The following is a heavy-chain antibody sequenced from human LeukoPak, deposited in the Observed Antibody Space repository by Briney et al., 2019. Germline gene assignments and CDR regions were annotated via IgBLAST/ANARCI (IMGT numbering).Heavy chain of an antibody. Sequence: EASVKVSCKASGYTFTGYYMHWVRQAPGQGLEWMGWINPNSGGTNYAQKFQGRVTMTRDTSISTAYMELSRLRSDDTAVYYCARATGQEYYDILTGYYNPQPFGYWGQGTLVTVSS. D-gene: IGHD3-9*01. CDR1: GYTFTGYY. J-gene: IGHJ4*02. CDR2: INPNSGGT. V-gene: IGHV1-2*02. CDR3: ARATGQEYYDILTGYYNPQPFGY.